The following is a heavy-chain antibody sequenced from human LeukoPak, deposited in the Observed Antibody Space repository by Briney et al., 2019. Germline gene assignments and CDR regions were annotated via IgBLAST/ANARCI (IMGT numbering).Heavy chain of an antibody. CDR1: GASISSGGYY. CDR2: IYYSGST. Sequence: PSETLSLTCTVSGASISSGGYYWSWIRQHPGKGLEWIGYIYYSGSTYYNPSLKSRVTISVDTSKNQFSLKLSSVTAADTAVYYCARRPTGSGSYSVDYWGQGTLVTVSS. J-gene: IGHJ4*02. V-gene: IGHV4-31*03. CDR3: ARRPTGSGSYSVDY. D-gene: IGHD3-10*01.